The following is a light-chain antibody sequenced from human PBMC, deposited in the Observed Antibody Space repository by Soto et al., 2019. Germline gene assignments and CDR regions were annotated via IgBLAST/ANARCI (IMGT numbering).Light chain of an antibody. J-gene: IGKJ1*01. CDR1: QSVSTN. Sequence: EVVLTQSPATLSVSPGERATLSCRASQSVSTNLAWYQQKPGQAPRLLISGASTRATGTPARFSGSGSGIEFTLTISSLQSEDFAVYYCQQYHNWWTFGQGTKWIS. V-gene: IGKV3-15*01. CDR2: GAS. CDR3: QQYHNWWT.